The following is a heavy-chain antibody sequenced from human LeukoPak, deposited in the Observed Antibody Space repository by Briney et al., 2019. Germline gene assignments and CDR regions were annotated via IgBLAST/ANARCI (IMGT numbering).Heavy chain of an antibody. Sequence: SETLSLTCTVSGYSISSGYYWGWIRQPPGKGLEWIGSIYHSGSTYYNPSLKSRVTISVDTSKNQFSLKLSSVTAADTAVYYCARETYSSGWYGRAGYFDYWGQGTLVTVSS. CDR1: GYSISSGYY. CDR3: ARETYSSGWYGRAGYFDY. D-gene: IGHD6-19*01. V-gene: IGHV4-38-2*02. J-gene: IGHJ4*02. CDR2: IYHSGST.